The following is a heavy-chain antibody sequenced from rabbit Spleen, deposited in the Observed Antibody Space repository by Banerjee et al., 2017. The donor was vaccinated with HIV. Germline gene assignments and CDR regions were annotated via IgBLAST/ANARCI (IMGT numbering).Heavy chain of an antibody. D-gene: IGHD8-1*01. CDR2: IAGDSSGFT. CDR3: ARDTGSSFSSYGMDL. V-gene: IGHV1S40*01. CDR1: GFSFSSSDY. J-gene: IGHJ3*01. Sequence: QSLEESGGGLVKPGASLTLTCTASGFSFSSSDYMCWVRQAPGKGLEWISCIAGDSSGFTYSATWAKGRFTCSKTSSTTVTLQMTSLTAADTATYFCARDTGSSFSSYGMDLWGQGTLVTVS.